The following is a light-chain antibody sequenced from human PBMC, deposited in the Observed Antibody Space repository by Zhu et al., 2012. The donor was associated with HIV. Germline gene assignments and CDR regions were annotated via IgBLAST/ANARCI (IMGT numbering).Light chain of an antibody. CDR1: ESISKY. J-gene: IGKJ3*01. Sequence: QLTQSPSFLSASVGDRVTITCRASESISKYLAWYQQKPGKAPKLLIYDASTLQSGVPSTFSGSGSGTEFTLTISSLQPEDFAIYYCQQLNTYPLFTFGPGTKVEIK. CDR2: DAS. CDR3: QQLNTYPLFT. V-gene: IGKV1-9*01.